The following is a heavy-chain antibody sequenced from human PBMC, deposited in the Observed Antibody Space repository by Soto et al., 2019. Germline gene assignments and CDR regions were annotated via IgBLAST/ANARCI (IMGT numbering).Heavy chain of an antibody. V-gene: IGHV3-72*01. D-gene: IGHD4-17*01. CDR1: GFSLSDHY. Sequence: EVQLVASGGGLVQPGGSLRLSCVASGFSLSDHYMDWVRQAPGKGLEWLGLIRNEPYGYTTNYAASVKGRFTISIDYSKNSLFLQMDSLTAQDAAISYCAEVTWHRDYLPWGQGTVVTVSS. CDR2: IRNEPYGYTT. J-gene: IGHJ4*02. CDR3: AEVTWHRDYLP.